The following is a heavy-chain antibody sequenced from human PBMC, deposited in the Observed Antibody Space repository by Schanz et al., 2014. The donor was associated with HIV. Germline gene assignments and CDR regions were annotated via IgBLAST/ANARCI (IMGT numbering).Heavy chain of an antibody. D-gene: IGHD3-22*01. CDR2: ISYDGRNK. Sequence: VQLLESGGGLVQPGGLLRLSCAASGFTFSGFAMSWVRQAPGKGLEWLAVISYDGRNKKFANSVKGRFTISRDNSKNTVYLQAKSLRPEDTAVYYCAKDRNQYDSRYIGKGNYYYYYGMDVWGQGTTVTVSS. J-gene: IGHJ6*02. CDR3: AKDRNQYDSRYIGKGNYYYYYGMDV. V-gene: IGHV3-30*18. CDR1: GFTFSGFA.